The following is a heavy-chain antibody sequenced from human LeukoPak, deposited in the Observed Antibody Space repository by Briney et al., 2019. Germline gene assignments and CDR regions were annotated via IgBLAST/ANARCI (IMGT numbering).Heavy chain of an antibody. CDR2: INPNAGGT. V-gene: IGHV1-2*02. CDR1: GYTFTGYY. D-gene: IGHD3-22*01. J-gene: IGHJ4*02. Sequence: ASVKVSCKASGYTFTGYYIHWVRHAPGQGHESMGWINPNAGGTSYAQKFQGRVTMTRDTSISTAYMELSRLTSDDTAVYYCSSGYSTVPFWGQGTLVTVSS. CDR3: SSGYSTVPF.